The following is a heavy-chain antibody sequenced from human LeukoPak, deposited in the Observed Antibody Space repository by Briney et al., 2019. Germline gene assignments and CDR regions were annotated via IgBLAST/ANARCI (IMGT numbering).Heavy chain of an antibody. J-gene: IGHJ4*02. CDR3: ARGGSDSPYFDY. CDR1: GGSISSGDYY. Sequence: PSETLFLTCTVSGGSISSGDYYWSWIRQPPGKGLEWIGYIYYSGSTYYNPFLKSRVTISVDTSKNQFSLKLSSVTAADTAVYYCARGGSDSPYFDYWGQGTLVTVSS. V-gene: IGHV4-30-4*01. D-gene: IGHD6-25*01. CDR2: IYYSGST.